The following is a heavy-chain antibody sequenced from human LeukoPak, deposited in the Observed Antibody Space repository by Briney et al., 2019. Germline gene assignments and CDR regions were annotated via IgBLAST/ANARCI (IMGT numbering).Heavy chain of an antibody. D-gene: IGHD7-27*01. V-gene: IGHV3-21*04. CDR2: ISSSSSYI. Sequence: SGGSLRLSCAASGFTFSSYSMNWVRQAPGKGLEWVSSISSSSSYIYYADSVKGRFTISRDNAKNSLYLQMNSLRAEDMALYYCAKGGVELGIPFDYWGQGTLVTVSS. CDR3: AKGGVELGIPFDY. CDR1: GFTFSSYS. J-gene: IGHJ4*02.